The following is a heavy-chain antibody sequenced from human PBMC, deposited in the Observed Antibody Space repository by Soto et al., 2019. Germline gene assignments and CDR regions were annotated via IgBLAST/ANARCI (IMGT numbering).Heavy chain of an antibody. V-gene: IGHV3-33*05. CDR1: GFTFRSYV. D-gene: IGHD3-10*01. Sequence: QVQLVESGGREVQPGTSLRLSCVGSGFTFRSYVIHWVRQAPGKGLEWVALTSYGESNNFYGDSVKGRFTISRHNSRNTVGPQIDSLRFEDTAPCYCAPWLTTRGLGVWSEGTVVSVSS. J-gene: IGHJ4*02. CDR2: TSYGESNN. CDR3: APWLTTRGLGV.